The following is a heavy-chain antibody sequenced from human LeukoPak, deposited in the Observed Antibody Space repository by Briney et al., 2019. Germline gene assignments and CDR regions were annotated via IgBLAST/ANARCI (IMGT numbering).Heavy chain of an antibody. Sequence: PGESLKISCKGSGYSFTSYWIGWVRQMPGKGLEWMGIIYPGDSDTRYSPSFQGQVTISADKSISTAYLQWSSLKASDTAMYYCARRGAGYSGYDDAFDIWGQGTMVTVSS. V-gene: IGHV5-51*01. CDR2: IYPGDSDT. J-gene: IGHJ3*02. D-gene: IGHD5-12*01. CDR1: GYSFTSYW. CDR3: ARRGAGYSGYDDAFDI.